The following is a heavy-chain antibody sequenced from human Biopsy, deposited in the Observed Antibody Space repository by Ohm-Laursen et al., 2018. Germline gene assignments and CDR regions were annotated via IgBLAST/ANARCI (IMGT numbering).Heavy chain of an antibody. CDR3: ARVMTTIGYYYAMDV. J-gene: IGHJ6*02. D-gene: IGHD5-24*01. V-gene: IGHV4-59*01. CDR2: LYSSGST. CDR1: GGSISTYY. Sequence: SQTLSLTCTVSGGSISTYYWTWIRQPPGKGLEWLGYLYSSGSTNYNPSLQRRVTISVDTSKSQFSLKLTSVTAADTAVYYCARVMTTIGYYYAMDVWGQGTTVTVSS.